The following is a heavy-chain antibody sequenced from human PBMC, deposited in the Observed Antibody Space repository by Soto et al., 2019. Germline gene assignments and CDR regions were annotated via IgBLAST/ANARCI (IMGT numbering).Heavy chain of an antibody. CDR3: ARGEGDYVWGSYRTYNWFDP. J-gene: IGHJ5*02. V-gene: IGHV3-48*02. D-gene: IGHD3-16*02. CDR2: ISSSSSTI. CDR1: GFTFSSYS. Sequence: EVQLVESGGGLVQPGGSLRLSCAASGFTFSSYSMNWVRQAPGKGLEWVSYISSSSSTIYYADSVKGRFTIYRDNAKNSLYLQMNSLRDEDTAVYYCARGEGDYVWGSYRTYNWFDPWGQGTLVTVSS.